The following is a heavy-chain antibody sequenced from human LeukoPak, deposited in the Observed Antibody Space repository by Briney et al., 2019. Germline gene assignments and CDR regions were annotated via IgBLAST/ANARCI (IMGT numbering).Heavy chain of an antibody. J-gene: IGHJ4*02. Sequence: SVKVSCKASGGTFSSYAISWVRQAPGQGLEWMGGIIPIFGTANYAQKFQGRVTMTRNTSISTAYMELSSLRSEDTAVYYCARGSGYYYDGLYDYWGQGTLVTVSS. D-gene: IGHD3-22*01. CDR2: IIPIFGTA. CDR3: ARGSGYYYDGLYDY. CDR1: GGTFSSYA. V-gene: IGHV1-69*05.